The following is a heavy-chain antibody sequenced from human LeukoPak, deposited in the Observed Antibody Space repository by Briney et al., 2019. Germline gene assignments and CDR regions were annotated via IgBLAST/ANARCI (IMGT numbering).Heavy chain of an antibody. CDR2: IRSKANSYAT. CDR3: TRRDYYDSSGYYDRDY. J-gene: IGHJ4*02. V-gene: IGHV3-73*01. D-gene: IGHD3-22*01. Sequence: PGGSLRLSCAASGFTFSGSAMHWVRQASGKGLEWVGRIRSKANSYATAYAASVKGRFTISRDDSKNTAYLQMNSLKPEDTAVYYCTRRDYYDSSGYYDRDYWGQGTLVTVSS. CDR1: GFTFSGSA.